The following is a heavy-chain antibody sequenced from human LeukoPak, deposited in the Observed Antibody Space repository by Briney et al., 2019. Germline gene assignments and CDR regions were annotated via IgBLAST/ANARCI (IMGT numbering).Heavy chain of an antibody. V-gene: IGHV2-5*02. D-gene: IGHD4-17*01. CDR1: GFSLSTAGVA. Sequence: VSGPTLVKPTQTLTLTCTFSGFSLSTAGVAVGWIRQPPGKALEWLSLIYWDDDKRYSPSLKSRLTITKGTSKNQVVLTMTDMDPVDTATYYCACNAARVTPHCFGPWGQGTLVTVSS. CDR2: IYWDDDK. J-gene: IGHJ5*02. CDR3: ACNAARVTPHCFGP.